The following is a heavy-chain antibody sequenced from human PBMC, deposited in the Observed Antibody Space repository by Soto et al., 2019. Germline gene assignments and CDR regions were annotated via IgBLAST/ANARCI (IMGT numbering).Heavy chain of an antibody. CDR3: ARSAPMDAGDKYYYDF. Sequence: GASVKVSCKASGGTFSTFGISWVRQAPGQGLEWMGGIIPVFATAKYSQKFEDRISITADESTNTVYMDLRSLTSEDTAIYYCARSAPMDAGDKYYYDFWGQGALVTVSS. CDR1: GGTFSTFG. CDR2: IIPVFATA. V-gene: IGHV1-69*13. D-gene: IGHD3-16*01. J-gene: IGHJ4*02.